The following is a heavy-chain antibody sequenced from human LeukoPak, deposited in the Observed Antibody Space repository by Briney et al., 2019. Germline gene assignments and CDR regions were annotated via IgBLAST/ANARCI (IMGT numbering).Heavy chain of an antibody. CDR1: GFTVRSNY. V-gene: IGHV3-53*01. CDR3: AKVILIAAAHGDFIDL. Sequence: GGSLRLSCAVSGFTVRSNYMAWVRQAPGKGLECVSILYSSGDTYYADSVQGRFTISRDNSKNTLYLQMSSLRADDTAIYYCAKVILIAAAHGDFIDLWGQGTLVSVSS. J-gene: IGHJ5*02. D-gene: IGHD6-6*01. CDR2: LYSSGDT.